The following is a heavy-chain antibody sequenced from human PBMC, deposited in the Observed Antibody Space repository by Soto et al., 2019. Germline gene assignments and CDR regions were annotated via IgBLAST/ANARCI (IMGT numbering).Heavy chain of an antibody. V-gene: IGHV3-23*01. Sequence: EFQVMQSGGGFVQPGGSLRLAFAASGFSFSTTDMSWVRQAPGKGLEWVSTIDGGGETTYYADSVRGRFTISRDNSKNTVYLQMDGLRVDDTAFYYCAKNSGWFKTWGQGDLVIVSS. CDR2: IDGGGETT. CDR3: AKNSGWFKT. D-gene: IGHD3-10*01. CDR1: GFSFSTTD. J-gene: IGHJ5*02.